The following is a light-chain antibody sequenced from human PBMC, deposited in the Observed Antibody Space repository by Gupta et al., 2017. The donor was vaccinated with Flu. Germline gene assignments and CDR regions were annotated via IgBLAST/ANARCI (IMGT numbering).Light chain of an antibody. CDR1: SSNMGNNY. Sequence: KVTISWAGNSSNMGNNYVSVYQQYPSTTPYLLIYENNKRPSRVPYRFSVSKSDTSATVGITGLQSGDEASYYCGTCYSILSAWVFGGGTMLTVL. CDR2: ENN. J-gene: IGLJ3*02. V-gene: IGLV1-51*02. CDR3: GTCYSILSAWV.